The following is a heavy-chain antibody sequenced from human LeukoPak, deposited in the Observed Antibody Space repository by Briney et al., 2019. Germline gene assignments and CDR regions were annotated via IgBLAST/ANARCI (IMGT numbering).Heavy chain of an antibody. CDR3: AREFGYGSGSSHYYYYMDV. J-gene: IGHJ6*03. CDR2: MNPNSGNT. V-gene: IGHV1-8*03. Sequence: ASVKVSCKASGYTFTSYDINWVRQATGQGLEWMGWMNPNSGNTGYAQKFQGRVTITRNTSISTAYMELSSLRSEDTAMYYCAREFGYGSGSSHYYYYMDVWGKGTTVTVSS. CDR1: GYTFTSYD. D-gene: IGHD3-10*01.